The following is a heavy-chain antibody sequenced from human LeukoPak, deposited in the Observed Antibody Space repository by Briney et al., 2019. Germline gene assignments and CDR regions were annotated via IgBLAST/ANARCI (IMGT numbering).Heavy chain of an antibody. J-gene: IGHJ4*02. CDR1: GFTFSSYA. CDR3: AKDLTPANDITIFGVVIDY. Sequence: GGSLRLYCAAFGFTFSSYAMSWVRQAPGQGLEWVSAISGSGGSTYYADSVKGRFTISRDNSKNTLYLQMNSLRAEDTTVYYCAKDLTPANDITIFGVVIDYWGQGTLVTVSS. V-gene: IGHV3-23*01. CDR2: ISGSGGST. D-gene: IGHD3-3*01.